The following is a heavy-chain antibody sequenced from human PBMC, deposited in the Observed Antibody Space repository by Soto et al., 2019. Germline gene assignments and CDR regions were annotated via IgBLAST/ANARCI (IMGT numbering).Heavy chain of an antibody. V-gene: IGHV3-23*01. Sequence: GGSLRLSCAASGFTFSSYAMSWVRQAPGKGLEWVSALSGSGGSTYYADSVKGRFTISRDNSKNTLYLQMNSLRAEDTAVYYCAKIGVVPASDPYYYYGMDVWGQGTTVTVSS. CDR2: LSGSGGST. CDR1: GFTFSSYA. J-gene: IGHJ6*02. D-gene: IGHD2-2*01. CDR3: AKIGVVPASDPYYYYGMDV.